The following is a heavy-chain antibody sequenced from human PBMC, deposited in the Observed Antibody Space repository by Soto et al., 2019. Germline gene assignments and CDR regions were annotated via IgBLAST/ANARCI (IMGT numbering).Heavy chain of an antibody. Sequence: QVQLVQSGAEVKRPGSSVKVSCKASVGIFSSYAISWLRQAPGQGLEWMGAVIPVLGQAYYAQALQDRVTITADESTRTDYMEQSSLTSEDTAVDFCARVGGVGDPTGADYWGQGPLVTVSS. CDR1: VGIFSSYA. J-gene: IGHJ4*02. CDR2: VIPVLGQA. V-gene: IGHV1-69*01. D-gene: IGHD1-26*01. CDR3: ARVGGVGDPTGADY.